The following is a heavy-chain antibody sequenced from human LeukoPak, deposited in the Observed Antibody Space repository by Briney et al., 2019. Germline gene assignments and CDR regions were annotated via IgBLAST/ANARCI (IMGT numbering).Heavy chain of an antibody. CDR1: GFTVSSNY. Sequence: GGSLRLSCAASGFTVSSNYMSWVRQAPGKGLERVSIIYSGGTIYYADFVKGRFTISRDSSKNTLYLQMNSLTAEDTAVYYCARTGGSGSYFNWAYFDYWGQGTLVTVSS. V-gene: IGHV3-53*01. D-gene: IGHD3-10*01. J-gene: IGHJ4*02. CDR2: IYSGGTI. CDR3: ARTGGSGSYFNWAYFDY.